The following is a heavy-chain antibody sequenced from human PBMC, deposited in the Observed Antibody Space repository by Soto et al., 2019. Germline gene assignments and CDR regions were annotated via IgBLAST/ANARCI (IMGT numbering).Heavy chain of an antibody. CDR3: AKADYGDSEYYFDY. V-gene: IGHV3-30*18. Sequence: QVQLVESGGGVVQPGRSLRLSCAASGFTFSSYGMHWVRQAPGKGLEWVAVISYDGSNKYYADSVKGRFTISRDNFKNTLYLQMNSLRAEDTAVYYCAKADYGDSEYYFDYWGQGTLVTVSS. CDR1: GFTFSSYG. J-gene: IGHJ4*02. D-gene: IGHD4-17*01. CDR2: ISYDGSNK.